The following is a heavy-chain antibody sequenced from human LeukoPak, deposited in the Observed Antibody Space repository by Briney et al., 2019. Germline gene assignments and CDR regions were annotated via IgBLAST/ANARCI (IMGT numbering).Heavy chain of an antibody. CDR3: AKGLGSGSYYKIDY. D-gene: IGHD3-10*01. CDR2: ISGSGGST. CDR1: GFTFSSYA. Sequence: GGSLRLSCAASGFTFSSYAMSWVRQAPGKGLEWVSAISGSGGSTYYADSVKGRFTISRDNSKNTLYLQINSLRAEDTAVYYCAKGLGSGSYYKIDYWGQGTLVTVSS. V-gene: IGHV3-23*01. J-gene: IGHJ4*02.